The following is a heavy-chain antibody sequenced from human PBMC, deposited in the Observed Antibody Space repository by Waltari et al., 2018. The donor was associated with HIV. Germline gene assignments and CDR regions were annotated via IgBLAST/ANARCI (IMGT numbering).Heavy chain of an antibody. Sequence: EVQLVESGGGLVKPGGCLRLSCAASGFTFSSYSMNWVRQAPGKGLEWISSISSSSGDIYYADSLKGRFIISRDNAKNSLFLQMNSLRTEDTAVYYCARERGDLVPVALRTSGTYYSGAFDIWGQGTMVTV. CDR3: ARERGDLVPVALRTSGTYYSGAFDI. CDR2: ISSSSGDI. CDR1: GFTFSSYS. J-gene: IGHJ3*02. V-gene: IGHV3-21*01. D-gene: IGHD1-26*01.